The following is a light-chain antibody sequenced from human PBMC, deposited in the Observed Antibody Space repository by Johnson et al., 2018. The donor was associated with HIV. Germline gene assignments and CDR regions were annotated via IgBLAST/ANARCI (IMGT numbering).Light chain of an antibody. Sequence: QSVLTQPPSVSAAPGQKVTISCSGSSSNIGNNYVSWYQQLPGTAPKLLIYDNNKRPSGIPDRFSGSKSGTSATLGITGLQTGDEADYYCATLDSSLTTGGVCGTGTKVTVL. J-gene: IGLJ1*01. CDR2: DNN. CDR3: ATLDSSLTTGGV. V-gene: IGLV1-51*01. CDR1: SSNIGNNY.